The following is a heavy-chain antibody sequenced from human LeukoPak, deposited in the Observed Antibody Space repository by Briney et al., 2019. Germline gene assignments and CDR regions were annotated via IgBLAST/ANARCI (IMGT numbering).Heavy chain of an antibody. CDR2: IRHDGSDV. CDR3: ARDGSGSDFSLDY. Sequence: GGSLRLSCVGSGFNFDNYYMSWVRQAPGKGLEWVADIRHDGSDVYNVDSVRGRFTISRDNAKNSVFLQMNSLKDEDTAVYYCARDGSGSDFSLDYWGQGTLVTVSS. D-gene: IGHD3-10*01. J-gene: IGHJ4*02. CDR1: GFNFDNYY. V-gene: IGHV3-7*04.